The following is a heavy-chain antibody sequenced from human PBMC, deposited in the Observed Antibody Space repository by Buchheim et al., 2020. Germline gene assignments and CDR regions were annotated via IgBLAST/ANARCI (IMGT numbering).Heavy chain of an antibody. V-gene: IGHV4-59*01. CDR1: GGSISSYY. D-gene: IGHD3-3*01. J-gene: IGHJ6*02. CDR2: IYYSGST. CDR3: ARGSGTIFGVVTGFYYYGMDV. Sequence: QVQLQESGPGLVKPSETLSLTCTVSGGSISSYYWNWIRQPPGKGLEWIGYIYYSGSTNYNPSLKSRVTISVDTSKNQFSLKLSSVTAADTAVYYCARGSGTIFGVVTGFYYYGMDVWGRGTT.